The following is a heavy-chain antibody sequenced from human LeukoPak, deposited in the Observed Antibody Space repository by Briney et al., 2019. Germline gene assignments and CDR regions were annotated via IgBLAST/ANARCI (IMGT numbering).Heavy chain of an antibody. V-gene: IGHV3-48*03. CDR3: ARDPDCSGGSCYSNWFDP. CDR1: CFTFNSYE. D-gene: IGHD2-15*01. CDR2: ISSRGGTI. Sequence: PGGSLRLSCAAPCFTFNSYEMNWVRQAPGKGLEWVAYISSRGGTIYYADSVKGRFTISRDNAKNSLYLQMNSLRAEDTAVYYCARDPDCSGGSCYSNWFDPWGQGTLVTVSS. J-gene: IGHJ5*02.